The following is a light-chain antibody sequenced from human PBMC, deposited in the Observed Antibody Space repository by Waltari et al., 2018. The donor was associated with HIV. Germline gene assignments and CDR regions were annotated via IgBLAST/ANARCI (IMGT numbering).Light chain of an antibody. CDR1: SSDIGTYNH. CDR3: SSYITTGTIL. Sequence: QSALTQPASVSGSLGQSLTISCLGSSSDIGTYNHVSWYQQYPDKAPLLLIRDVNTRHSGIPFRFSASKSGKTATLTISGLQAEDEADYYCSSYITTGTILFGGGTKVTVL. J-gene: IGLJ3*02. V-gene: IGLV2-14*03. CDR2: DVN.